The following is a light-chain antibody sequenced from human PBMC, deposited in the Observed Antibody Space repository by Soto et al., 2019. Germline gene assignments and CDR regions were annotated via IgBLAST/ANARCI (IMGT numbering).Light chain of an antibody. CDR2: YIS. Sequence: EIVMRQSPATLSVSPRETASLSCRASQSAGNFLAWYQQKPGQAPRLLIYYISTRATGIPARFSGSGSGTEFTLTINSLQSEDSAVYYCQQHNQWPITFGQGTRLEI. V-gene: IGKV3D-15*01. J-gene: IGKJ5*01. CDR1: QSAGNF. CDR3: QQHNQWPIT.